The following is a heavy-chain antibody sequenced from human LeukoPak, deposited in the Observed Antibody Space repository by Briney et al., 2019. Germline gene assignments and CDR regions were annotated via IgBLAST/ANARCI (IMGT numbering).Heavy chain of an antibody. D-gene: IGHD3-16*01. Sequence: SETLSLTCTVSVDSLSSSIYYWGWTRHPPGKGLELLGLVYYIGSAYFNPSLKSRAPMPVDTSNNRFSLNCSSVTAEATTVYYCVPLRGGAWEYFDYWGQGNLVTVSS. J-gene: IGHJ4*02. CDR3: VPLRGGAWEYFDY. V-gene: IGHV4-39*01. CDR1: VDSLSSSIYY. CDR2: VYYIGSA.